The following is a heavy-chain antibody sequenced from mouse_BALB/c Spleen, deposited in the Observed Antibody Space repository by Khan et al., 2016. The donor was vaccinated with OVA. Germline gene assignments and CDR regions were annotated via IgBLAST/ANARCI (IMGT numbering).Heavy chain of an antibody. Sequence: VQLQESGAELARPGASVKLSCKASGYTFTDYYINWVKQRTGQGLEWIGEIYPRSGNTYYNEKFKGKATLTADKSSSIAYMQLSSLTSEDSAVYVCARRNYFGYTFAYWGQGTLVTVSA. CDR2: IYPRSGNT. CDR1: GYTFTDYY. D-gene: IGHD1-2*01. CDR3: ARRNYFGYTFAY. J-gene: IGHJ3*01. V-gene: IGHV1-77*01.